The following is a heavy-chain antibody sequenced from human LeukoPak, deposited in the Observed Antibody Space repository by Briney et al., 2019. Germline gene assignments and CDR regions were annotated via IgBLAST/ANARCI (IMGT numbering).Heavy chain of an antibody. V-gene: IGHV3-23*01. CDR2: ISGSGGST. CDR1: GFTFSSYG. D-gene: IGHD4-11*01. J-gene: IGHJ3*02. Sequence: GGSLRLSCAASGFTFSSYGMSWVRQAPGKGLEWVSAISGSGGSTYYADSVKGRFTISRDNAKNSLYLQMNSLRAEDAAVYYCARDRLDAFDIWGQGTMVTVSS. CDR3: ARDRLDAFDI.